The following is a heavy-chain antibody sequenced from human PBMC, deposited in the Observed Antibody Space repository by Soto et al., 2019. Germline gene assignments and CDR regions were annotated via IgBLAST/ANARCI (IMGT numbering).Heavy chain of an antibody. Sequence: QSLTCTVSGGSISSGGYYWSWIRQHPGKGLEWIGYIYYSGSTYYNPSLKSRVTISVDTSKNQFSLKLSSVTAADTAVYYCARETHDYGDYASWFDPWGQGTLVTVSS. CDR2: IYYSGST. D-gene: IGHD4-17*01. J-gene: IGHJ5*02. CDR3: ARETHDYGDYASWFDP. CDR1: GGSISSGGYY. V-gene: IGHV4-31*03.